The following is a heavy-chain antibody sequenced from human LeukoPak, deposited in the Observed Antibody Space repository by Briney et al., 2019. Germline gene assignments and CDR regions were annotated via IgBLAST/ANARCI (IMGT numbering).Heavy chain of an antibody. Sequence: ASVKVSCKASGYTFTGYYMHWVRQAPGQGLEWMGWINPNSGGTNYAQKFQGRVTMTRDTSISTAYMELSRLRSDDTAVYYCARMGSSGWPRDNWFDPWGQGTLVTVSS. CDR2: INPNSGGT. V-gene: IGHV1-2*02. J-gene: IGHJ5*02. D-gene: IGHD6-19*01. CDR3: ARMGSSGWPRDNWFDP. CDR1: GYTFTGYY.